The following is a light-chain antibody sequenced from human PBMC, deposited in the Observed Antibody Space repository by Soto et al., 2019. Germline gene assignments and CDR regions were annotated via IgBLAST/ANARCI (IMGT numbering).Light chain of an antibody. Sequence: QSALTQPASVSGSPGQSITISCTGTSSDVGSYNLVSWYQQHPGKAPKLMIYEGSKRPSGVSNRFSGSKSGNTASLTISGLQAEDEADYYCCSYAGSNTYVFGTATKVTVL. CDR3: CSYAGSNTYV. V-gene: IGLV2-23*01. CDR1: SSDVGSYNL. J-gene: IGLJ1*01. CDR2: EGS.